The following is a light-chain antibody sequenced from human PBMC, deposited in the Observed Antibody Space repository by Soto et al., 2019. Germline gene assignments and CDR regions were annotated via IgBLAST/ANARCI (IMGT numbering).Light chain of an antibody. Sequence: EVVLTQSPGTLSLSPGERATLSCRTSQSVTSSFLSWFQQKPGQPPRLLLYGASRRATGTPDRFSGSGSGTDFTLIISRLEPEDSAVHHCQLYGSYMFTFGQGTKLEI. CDR1: QSVTSSF. V-gene: IGKV3-20*01. CDR2: GAS. CDR3: QLYGSYMFT. J-gene: IGKJ2*01.